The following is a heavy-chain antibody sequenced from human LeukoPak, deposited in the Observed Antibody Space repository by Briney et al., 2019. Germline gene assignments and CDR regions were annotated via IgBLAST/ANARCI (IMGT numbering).Heavy chain of an antibody. J-gene: IGHJ5*02. CDR3: VREGCSSTSCYNSYWFDP. CDR1: GYTFTSYD. Sequence: GASVKVSCKASGYTFTSYDINWVRQATGQGLEWMGWMNPNSGNTGYAQKFQGRVTMTRNTSISTAYMELSSLRSEDTAVYYCVREGCSSTSCYNSYWFDPWGQGTLVTVSS. D-gene: IGHD2-2*02. CDR2: MNPNSGNT. V-gene: IGHV1-8*01.